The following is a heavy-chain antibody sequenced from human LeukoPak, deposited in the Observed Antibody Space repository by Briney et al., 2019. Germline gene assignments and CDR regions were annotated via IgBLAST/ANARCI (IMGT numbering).Heavy chain of an antibody. D-gene: IGHD6-19*01. CDR2: ISGSGGST. J-gene: IGHJ3*02. Sequence: PGGSLRLSCAASGFTFSSYAMSWVRQAPGKGLGWVSAISGSGGSTYYADSVKGRFTISRDNSKNTLYLQMNSLRDEDTAVYYCAKSQQWLVRGAFDIWGQGTMVTVSS. CDR1: GFTFSSYA. V-gene: IGHV3-23*01. CDR3: AKSQQWLVRGAFDI.